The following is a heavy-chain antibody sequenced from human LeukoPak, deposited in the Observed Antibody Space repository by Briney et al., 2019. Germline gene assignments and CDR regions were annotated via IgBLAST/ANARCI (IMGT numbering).Heavy chain of an antibody. J-gene: IGHJ6*02. CDR1: GGSFSGYY. D-gene: IGHD1-26*01. Sequence: SETLSLTCAVYGGSFSGYYWGWIRQPPGKGLEWIGEINHSGSTNYNPSLKSRVTISVDTSKNQFSLKLSSVTAADTAVYYCARGATRYYYYGMDVWGQGTTVTVSS. CDR2: INHSGST. V-gene: IGHV4-34*01. CDR3: ARGATRYYYYGMDV.